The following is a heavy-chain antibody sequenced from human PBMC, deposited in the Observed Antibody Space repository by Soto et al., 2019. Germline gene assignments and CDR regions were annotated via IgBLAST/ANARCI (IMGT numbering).Heavy chain of an antibody. CDR1: GYSFTSYW. D-gene: IGHD3-22*01. CDR2: IDPSDSYT. Sequence: GESLKISCKGSGYSFTSYWISWVRQMPGKGLEWMGRIDPSDSYTNYSPSFQGHVTISADKSISTAYLQWSSLKASDTAMYYCARPYYCVSSGSVDAFDIWGQGTMVTVSS. V-gene: IGHV5-10-1*01. CDR3: ARPYYCVSSGSVDAFDI. J-gene: IGHJ3*02.